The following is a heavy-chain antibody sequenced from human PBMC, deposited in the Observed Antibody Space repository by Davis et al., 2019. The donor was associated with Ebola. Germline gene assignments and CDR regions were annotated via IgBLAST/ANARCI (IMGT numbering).Heavy chain of an antibody. CDR1: GGTFSSYG. CDR2: IIPVFGIP. CDR3: ASGHCSSTSCYHYYYGMDV. D-gene: IGHD2-2*01. Sequence: SVKVSCKASGGTFSSYGISWVRQAPGQGLDWMGGIIPVFGIPKYAQKFQGRVTITADESTSTVYMELRSLRSDDTAVYYCASGHCSSTSCYHYYYGMDVWGQGTTVTVSS. V-gene: IGHV1-69*13. J-gene: IGHJ6*02.